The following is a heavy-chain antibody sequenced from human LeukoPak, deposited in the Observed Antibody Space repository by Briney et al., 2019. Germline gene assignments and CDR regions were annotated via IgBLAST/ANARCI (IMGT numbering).Heavy chain of an antibody. D-gene: IGHD4-17*01. J-gene: IGHJ3*02. CDR1: GCSISSYY. V-gene: IGHV4-59*01. Sequence: SETLSLTCTVTGCSISSYYWSWIRQPPGKGLEWIGYIYYSGSTNYNPSLKSRVTISVDTSKNQFSLKLSSVTAADTAVYYCARGLHGDYAPFDIWGQGTMVTVSS. CDR3: ARGLHGDYAPFDI. CDR2: IYYSGST.